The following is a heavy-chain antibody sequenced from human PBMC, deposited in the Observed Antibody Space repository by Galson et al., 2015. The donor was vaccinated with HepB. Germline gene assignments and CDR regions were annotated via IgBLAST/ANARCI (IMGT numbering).Heavy chain of an antibody. CDR2: ISGSGATT. CDR3: AKDTSAWYVFDS. D-gene: IGHD6-19*01. V-gene: IGHV3-23*01. CDR1: GFTFSNYV. Sequence: SLRLSCAASGFTFSNYVMSWVRQAPGKGLEWVSSISGSGATTNYAGSVKGRFTISRDSSKNTLSLQMNSLRAEDTAIYHCAKDTSAWYVFDSWGQGTLVTVSS. J-gene: IGHJ4*02.